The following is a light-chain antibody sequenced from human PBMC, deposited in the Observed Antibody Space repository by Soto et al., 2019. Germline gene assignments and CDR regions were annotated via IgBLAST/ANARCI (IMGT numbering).Light chain of an antibody. Sequence: ETVLTQSPGTLSLSPGERATLFCRASQSVSSNYLAWYQQKPGQAPRLLIYGASSRATGIPDRFSGSGSGTGFTLTISRLEPEDSAVYYCQQHGSSPPSWTFGQGTKVEIK. V-gene: IGKV3-20*01. CDR1: QSVSSNY. CDR3: QQHGSSPPSWT. J-gene: IGKJ1*01. CDR2: GAS.